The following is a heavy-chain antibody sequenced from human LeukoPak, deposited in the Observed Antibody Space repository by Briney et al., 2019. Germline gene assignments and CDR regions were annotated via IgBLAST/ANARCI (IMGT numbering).Heavy chain of an antibody. CDR1: GGSFSGYY. D-gene: IGHD3-10*01. J-gene: IGHJ4*01. CDR3: ARRNDLLWFGESNNGVGLDY. Sequence: PSETLSLTCAVYGGSFSGYYWSWIRQPPGKALEWIGEINESGSTNYNPSLKSRVTISVDTSKNQFSLEVSSVTAADTAVYYCARRNDLLWFGESNNGVGLDYWGHGRLVSVSS. V-gene: IGHV4-34*01. CDR2: INESGST.